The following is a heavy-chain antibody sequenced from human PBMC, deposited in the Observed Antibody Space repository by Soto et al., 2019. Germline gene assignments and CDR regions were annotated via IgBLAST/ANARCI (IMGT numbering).Heavy chain of an antibody. Sequence: QVQLVESGGGVVQPGRSLRLSCAASGFTFSSHGMHWVRQAPGKGLEWGAMISYDGTNKYYADSVKGRFTISRDSSRTTLYLQMNSLRAEDTAVYYCARDLGDADLMDYWGQGTLVTVSS. CDR1: GFTFSSHG. CDR2: ISYDGTNK. CDR3: ARDLGDADLMDY. J-gene: IGHJ4*02. D-gene: IGHD3-10*01. V-gene: IGHV3-30*03.